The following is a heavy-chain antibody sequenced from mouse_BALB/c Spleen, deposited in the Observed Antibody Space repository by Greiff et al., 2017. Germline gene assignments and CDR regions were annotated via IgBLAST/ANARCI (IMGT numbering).Heavy chain of an antibody. Sequence: VQLKQSGPELVKPGASVKISCKTSGYTFTEYTMHWVQQSHGKSLEWIGGINPNNGGTSYNQKFKGKATLTVDKSSSTAYMELRSLTSEDSAVYYCARGRGGNSYAMDYWGQGTSVTVSS. CDR2: INPNNGGT. J-gene: IGHJ4*01. D-gene: IGHD2-1*01. CDR1: GYTFTEYT. CDR3: ARGRGGNSYAMDY. V-gene: IGHV1-18*01.